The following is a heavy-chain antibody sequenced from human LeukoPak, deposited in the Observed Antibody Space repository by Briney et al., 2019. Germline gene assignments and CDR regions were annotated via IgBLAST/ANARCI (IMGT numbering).Heavy chain of an antibody. Sequence: GGSLRLSCAASGFTFSSYAMHWVRQAPGKGLEYVSAISSNGGSTYYANSVKGRSTISRDNSKNTLYLQMGSLRAEDMAVYYCARGDILTGPPPDYWGQGTLVTVSS. V-gene: IGHV3-64*01. J-gene: IGHJ4*02. CDR3: ARGDILTGPPPDY. CDR2: ISSNGGST. D-gene: IGHD3-9*01. CDR1: GFTFSSYA.